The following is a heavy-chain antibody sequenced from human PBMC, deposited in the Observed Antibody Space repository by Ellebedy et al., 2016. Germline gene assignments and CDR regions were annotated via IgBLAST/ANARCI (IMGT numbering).Heavy chain of an antibody. J-gene: IGHJ3*02. CDR3: ARGRGAFDI. Sequence: SETLSLTCSVSGDSMSTSSYFWGWIRQPPGTGPEWIGTLHKSGTYYNPSLKSRGTISLDTSKNQFSLKLSSVTAADTAVYYCARGRGAFDIWGQGTMVTVSS. CDR1: GDSMSTSSYF. CDR2: LHKSGT. V-gene: IGHV4-39*07.